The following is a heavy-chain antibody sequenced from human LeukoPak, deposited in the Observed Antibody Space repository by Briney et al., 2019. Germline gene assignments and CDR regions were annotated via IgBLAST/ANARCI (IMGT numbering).Heavy chain of an antibody. V-gene: IGHV4-4*07. J-gene: IGHJ6*02. CDR2: IYTSGST. Sequence: SETLSLTCTVSGGSISRYYWSWIRQPAGTGLEWIGRIYTSGSTNYNPSLKSRVTMSVDTSKNQFSLKLSSVTAADTPVYYCARDLADDSSGHYYYYGMDVWGQGTTVTVSS. CDR3: ARDLADDSSGHYYYYGMDV. CDR1: GGSISRYY. D-gene: IGHD3-22*01.